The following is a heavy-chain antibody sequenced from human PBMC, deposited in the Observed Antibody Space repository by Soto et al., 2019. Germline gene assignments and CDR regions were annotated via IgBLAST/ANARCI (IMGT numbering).Heavy chain of an antibody. CDR2: ISGSGGST. D-gene: IGHD1-26*01. V-gene: IGHV3-23*01. J-gene: IGHJ3*02. CDR3: AKDRPVVVGATIEDFDI. Sequence: GGSLRLSCAASGFTFSSYAMSWVRQAPGKGLEWVSAISGSGGSTYYADSVKGRFTISRDNSKNTLYLQMNSLRAEDTAVYYCAKDRPVVVGATIEDFDIWGQGTMVTVSS. CDR1: GFTFSSYA.